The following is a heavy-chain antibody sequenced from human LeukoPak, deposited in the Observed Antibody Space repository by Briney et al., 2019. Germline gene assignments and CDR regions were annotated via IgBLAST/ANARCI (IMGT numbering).Heavy chain of an antibody. D-gene: IGHD2-8*01. Sequence: ASVQVSCKASGYTFTGYYMHWVRQAPGQGLEWMGWINPNSGGTNYAQKFQGWVTMTRDTSISTAYMELSRLRSDDTAVYYCARGARILYPGSHYYYGMDVWGQGTTVTVSS. CDR1: GYTFTGYY. CDR2: INPNSGGT. J-gene: IGHJ6*02. V-gene: IGHV1-2*04. CDR3: ARGARILYPGSHYYYGMDV.